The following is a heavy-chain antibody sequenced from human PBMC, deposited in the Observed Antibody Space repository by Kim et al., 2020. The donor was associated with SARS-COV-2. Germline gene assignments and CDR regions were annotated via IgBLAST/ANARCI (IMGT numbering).Heavy chain of an antibody. D-gene: IGHD2-2*01. CDR2: IIPIFGTA. Sequence: SVKVSCKASGGTFSSYAISWVRQAPGQGLEWMGGIIPIFGTANYAQKFQGRVTITADESTSTAYMELSSLRSEDTAVYYCARGHIVVVPAAQPGGWFDPWGQGTLVTVSS. CDR3: ARGHIVVVPAAQPGGWFDP. CDR1: GGTFSSYA. V-gene: IGHV1-69*13. J-gene: IGHJ5*02.